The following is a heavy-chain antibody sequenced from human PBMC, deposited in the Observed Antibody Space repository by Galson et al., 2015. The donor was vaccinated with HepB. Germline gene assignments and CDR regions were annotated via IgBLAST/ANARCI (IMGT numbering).Heavy chain of an antibody. D-gene: IGHD1-26*01. V-gene: IGHV2-5*01. CDR3: AYRPDMRGVGATRGCFDP. J-gene: IGHJ5*02. Sequence: PALVKPTQTLTLTCTFSGFSLSTSGVGVGWLRQPPEKAPEWLAVIYWNDDKRYSPSLKSRLTITKDTSKNQVVLIMTNMVPVDTAASSCAYRPDMRGVGATRGCFDPWGQGTLVTVAS. CDR2: IYWNDDK. CDR1: GFSLSTSGVG.